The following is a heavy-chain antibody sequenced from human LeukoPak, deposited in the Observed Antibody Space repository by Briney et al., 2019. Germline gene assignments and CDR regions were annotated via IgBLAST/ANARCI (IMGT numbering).Heavy chain of an antibody. D-gene: IGHD6-13*01. CDR3: ARGTGQQPFFDY. CDR1: GYSFILYG. Sequence: ASVKVSCKTSGYSFILYGITWVRQAPGQGLEWMGWITAYNGNTNYAQKLQDRVTITTDTSTSTAYMELRSLRSDDTAVYYCARGTGQQPFFDYWGQGTLVTVSS. V-gene: IGHV1-18*01. J-gene: IGHJ4*02. CDR2: ITAYNGNT.